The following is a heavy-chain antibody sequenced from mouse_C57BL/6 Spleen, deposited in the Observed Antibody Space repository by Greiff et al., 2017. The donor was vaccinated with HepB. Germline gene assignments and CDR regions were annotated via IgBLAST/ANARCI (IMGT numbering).Heavy chain of an antibody. Sequence: ESGPGLVKPSQSLSLTCSVTGYSITSGYYWNWIRQFPGNKLEWMGYISYDGSNNYNPSLKNRISITRDTSKNQFFLKLNSVTTEDTATYYCARDEGYYGSSGGFDYWGQGTTLTVSS. CDR2: ISYDGSN. CDR3: ARDEGYYGSSGGFDY. J-gene: IGHJ2*01. D-gene: IGHD1-1*01. CDR1: GYSITSGYY. V-gene: IGHV3-6*01.